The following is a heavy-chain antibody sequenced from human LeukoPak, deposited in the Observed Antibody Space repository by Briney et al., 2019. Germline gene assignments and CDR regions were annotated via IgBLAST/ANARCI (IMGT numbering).Heavy chain of an antibody. CDR2: IKEDGSEK. CDR1: GFTFANYA. Sequence: GGSLRLSCAASGFTFANYAMSWVRQAPGKGLEWVANIKEDGSEKYYVDSVKGRFTISRDNAKNSLYLQMNSLRAEDTAVYYCARDWWLVFDYWGQGTLVTVSS. J-gene: IGHJ4*02. V-gene: IGHV3-7*04. CDR3: ARDWWLVFDY. D-gene: IGHD6-19*01.